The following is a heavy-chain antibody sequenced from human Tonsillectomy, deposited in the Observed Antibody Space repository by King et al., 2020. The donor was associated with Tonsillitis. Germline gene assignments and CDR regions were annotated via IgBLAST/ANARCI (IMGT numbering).Heavy chain of an antibody. CDR2: IKEDGSET. CDR3: VVTSTF. J-gene: IGHJ4*02. CDR1: GFTFSSYW. V-gene: IGHV3-7*02. Sequence: VQLVESGGGLVQPGGSLRLSCAASGFTFSSYWMSWVRQAPGKGLEWVAKIKEDGSETNYVDSVRGRYTISRDNAKNSLYLYMNSLRAEDTAVYYCVVTSTFWGQGTLVTVSS. D-gene: IGHD3-22*01.